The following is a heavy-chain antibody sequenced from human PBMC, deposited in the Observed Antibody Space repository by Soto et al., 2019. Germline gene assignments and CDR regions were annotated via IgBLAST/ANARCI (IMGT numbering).Heavy chain of an antibody. D-gene: IGHD2-2*01. CDR3: ARDDIVVVPAANYYYYYGMDV. Sequence: PSETLSLTCTVSGGSISSYYGSWIRQPAGKGLERIGRIYTSGSTNYNPALKSRVTMSVDTSKNQFSLKLSSVTAADTAVYYCARDDIVVVPAANYYYYYGMDVWGQGTTVTVSS. CDR2: IYTSGST. CDR1: GGSISSYY. V-gene: IGHV4-4*07. J-gene: IGHJ6*02.